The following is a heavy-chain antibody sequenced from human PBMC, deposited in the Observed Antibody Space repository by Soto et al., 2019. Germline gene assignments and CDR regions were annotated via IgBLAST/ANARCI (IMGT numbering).Heavy chain of an antibody. CDR3: ARESEDLTSNFDY. J-gene: IGHJ4*02. Sequence: GGSLRLSCAASGFTFTRFSMNWVRQAPGKGLEWVSSISITTNYIYYGDSMKGRFTISRDNAKNSLYLEMNSLRAEDTAVYYCARESEDLTSNFDYWGQGTLVTVSS. CDR2: ISITTNYI. CDR1: GFTFTRFS. V-gene: IGHV3-21*06.